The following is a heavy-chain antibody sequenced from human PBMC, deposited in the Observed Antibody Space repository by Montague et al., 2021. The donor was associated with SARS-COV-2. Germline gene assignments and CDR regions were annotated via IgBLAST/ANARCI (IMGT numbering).Heavy chain of an antibody. D-gene: IGHD3-22*01. CDR3: ARGRQHFNMIVVVMTGGEYYFDY. V-gene: IGHV4-34*01. CDR2: INHRGTS. CDR1: GGSFSDYY. J-gene: IGHJ4*02. Sequence: SETLSLICAVYGGSFSDYYWSWIRQPPGKGLEWIGEINHRGTSNYNPSLKSRVSISVDTSKNQFSLYLGSVTAADTAVYYCARGRQHFNMIVVVMTGGEYYFDYWGQGTLVTVSS.